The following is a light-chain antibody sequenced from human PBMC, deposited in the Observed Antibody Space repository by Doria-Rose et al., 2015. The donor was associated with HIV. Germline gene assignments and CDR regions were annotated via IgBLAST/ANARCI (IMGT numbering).Light chain of an antibody. CDR1: QRVKSSY. CDR2: DAS. CDR3: QQYGTSRGT. J-gene: IGKJ5*01. V-gene: IGKV3-20*01. Sequence: EIVMTQSPGTLSLSPGERATLSCRASQRVKSSYLALYQQKPGQAPRLLIYDASTRATDIPDRFSGSGSGTDFTLTISRLEPEDIAVYYCQQYGTSRGTFGQGTRLEIK.